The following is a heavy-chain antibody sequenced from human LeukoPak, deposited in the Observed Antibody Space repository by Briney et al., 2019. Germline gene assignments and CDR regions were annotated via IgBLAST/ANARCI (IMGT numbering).Heavy chain of an antibody. D-gene: IGHD2-8*01. CDR1: GASVSGSNYY. J-gene: IGHJ4*02. Sequence: LETLSLTCAVSGASVSGSNYYWGWIRRPPGKGLEWIGSINYSGSTYYNPSLKSRVTISVDTSKNQFSLKLSSVTAADTAVYYCARRRFVRGPDVVNPFDYWGQGTLVTVSS. CDR2: INYSGST. CDR3: ARRRFVRGPDVVNPFDY. V-gene: IGHV4-39*01.